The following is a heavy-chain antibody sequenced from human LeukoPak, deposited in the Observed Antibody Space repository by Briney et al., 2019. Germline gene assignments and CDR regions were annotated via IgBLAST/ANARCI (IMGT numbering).Heavy chain of an antibody. CDR2: ISYDGSNK. CDR1: GFTFSSFA. Sequence: GGSLRLSCEASGFTFSSFAMDWVRQAPGKGLEWVAVISYDGSNKYYADSVKGRFTISRDNSKNTLYLQMNSLRAEDTAVYYCARDTEGYSYGSGIDVWGQGTTVTVSS. V-gene: IGHV3-30-3*01. CDR3: ARDTEGYSYGSGIDV. D-gene: IGHD5-18*01. J-gene: IGHJ6*02.